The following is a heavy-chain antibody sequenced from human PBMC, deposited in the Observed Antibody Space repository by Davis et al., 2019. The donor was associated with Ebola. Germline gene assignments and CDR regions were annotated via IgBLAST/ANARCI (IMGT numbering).Heavy chain of an antibody. D-gene: IGHD3-22*01. V-gene: IGHV3-66*01. CDR2: IYRGGPT. CDR1: GLSVSSNH. Sequence: GESLKISCAASGLSVSSNHMSWVRRAPGKGLEWVSVIYRGGPTHYADSVKGRFTFSRDNPKNTVYLQMNSLRAEDTAVYYCARETYYYDSSGYYYWYFDLWGRGTLVTVSS. CDR3: ARETYYYDSSGYYYWYFDL. J-gene: IGHJ2*01.